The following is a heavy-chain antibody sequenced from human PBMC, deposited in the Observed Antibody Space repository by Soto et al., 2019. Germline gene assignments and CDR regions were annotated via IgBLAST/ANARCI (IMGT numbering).Heavy chain of an antibody. J-gene: IGHJ4*02. CDR3: LRSDGGY. CDR2: ISYTGSA. V-gene: IGHV4-59*03. Sequence: PSETLSLTCTVFRGTMRSYSWSWFRRPPGGRLELIGCISYTGSADCSPSLKSRISMSVDTSKNQFSLKLNSVTAADTAVYYCLRSDGGYWGQGIQVTVSS. CDR1: RGTMRSYS.